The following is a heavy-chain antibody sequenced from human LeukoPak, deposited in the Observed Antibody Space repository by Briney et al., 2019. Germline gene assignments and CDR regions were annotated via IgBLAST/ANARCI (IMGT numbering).Heavy chain of an antibody. V-gene: IGHV4-61*01. J-gene: IGHJ5*02. CDR3: ARHSSYYCSSTSCPLSGFDP. CDR1: GGSFGSGSYY. CDR2: IYYSGST. Sequence: SETLSLTCTVSGGSFGSGSYYWSWIRQPPGKGLEWIGYIYYSGSTNYNPSLKSRVTISVDTSKNQFSLKLSSVTAADTAVYYCARHSSYYCSSTSCPLSGFDPWGQGTLVTVSS. D-gene: IGHD2-2*01.